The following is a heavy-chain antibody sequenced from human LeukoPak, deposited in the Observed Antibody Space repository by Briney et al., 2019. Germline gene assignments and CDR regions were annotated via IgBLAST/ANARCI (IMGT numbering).Heavy chain of an antibody. CDR2: INHSGST. Sequence: SSETLSLTCAVYGGSFSGYYWSWIRQPPGKGLEWIGEINHSGSTNHNPSLKSRVTISVDTSKNQFSLKLSSVTAADTAVYYWAGRSSGWYLGSRNWFDPWGQGTLVTVSS. CDR3: AGRSSGWYLGSRNWFDP. V-gene: IGHV4-34*01. D-gene: IGHD6-19*01. J-gene: IGHJ5*02. CDR1: GGSFSGYY.